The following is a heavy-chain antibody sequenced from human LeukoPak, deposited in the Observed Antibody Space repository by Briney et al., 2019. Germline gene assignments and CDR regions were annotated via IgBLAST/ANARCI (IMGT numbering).Heavy chain of an antibody. J-gene: IGHJ4*02. CDR2: INHSGST. CDR3: ARDGAGYGGTYYFDY. V-gene: IGHV4-34*01. CDR1: GGSFSGYY. D-gene: IGHD4-23*01. Sequence: LETLSLTCAVYGGSFSGYYWSWIRQPPGKGLEWIGEINHSGSTNYNPSLKSRVTISVDRSKNQFSLKLSSVTAADTAVYYCARDGAGYGGTYYFDYWGQGTLVTVSS.